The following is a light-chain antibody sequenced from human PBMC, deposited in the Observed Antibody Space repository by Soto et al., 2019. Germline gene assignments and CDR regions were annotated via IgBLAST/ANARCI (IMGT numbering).Light chain of an antibody. J-gene: IGLJ3*02. CDR1: GSDVAAYDR. Sequence: QSALTQPASVSGSPGQSISISCTGTGSDVAAYDRVSWYQHHPGKAPKLLIYEVTNRPSGVSTRFSGSKSANTASLSISGLQPEDEASYYCASYTRVDSWVFGGGTKVTVL. CDR3: ASYTRVDSWV. V-gene: IGLV2-14*01. CDR2: EVT.